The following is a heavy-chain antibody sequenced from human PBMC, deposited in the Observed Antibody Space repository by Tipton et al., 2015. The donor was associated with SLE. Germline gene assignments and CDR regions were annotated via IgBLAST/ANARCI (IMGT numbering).Heavy chain of an antibody. J-gene: IGHJ6*03. V-gene: IGHV4-34*01. CDR1: GGSFSGYY. D-gene: IGHD3-3*01. CDR2: INHGGST. CDR3: ARGPYYDFWSGHYYYYMDV. Sequence: TLSLTCAVYGGSFSGYYWTWIRQPPGKGLEWIGEINHGGSTNYNPSPKSRVTMSVDTSKNQFSLKLSSVTAADTAVYYCARGPYYDFWSGHYYYYMDVWGKGTTVTVS.